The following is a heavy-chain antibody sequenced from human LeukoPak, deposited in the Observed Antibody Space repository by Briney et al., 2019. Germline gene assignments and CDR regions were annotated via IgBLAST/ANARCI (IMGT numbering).Heavy chain of an antibody. CDR3: ARGTGTRYYYYYMDV. CDR2: IKQDGSGK. D-gene: IGHD1-7*01. V-gene: IGHV3-7*01. CDR1: GFTFSTYW. J-gene: IGHJ6*03. Sequence: GGSLRLSCSASGFTFSTYWMSWVRQAPGKGLEWVANIKQDGSGKYYVDSVKGRFTISRHNAKNSLYLQMNSLRAEDTAVYYCARGTGTRYYYYYMDVWGKGTTVTVSS.